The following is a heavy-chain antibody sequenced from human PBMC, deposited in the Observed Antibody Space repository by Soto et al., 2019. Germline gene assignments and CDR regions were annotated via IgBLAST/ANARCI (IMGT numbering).Heavy chain of an antibody. D-gene: IGHD2-15*01. CDR1: GFDFTAAW. V-gene: IGHV3-15*07. CDR2: IKSRGNGGTM. J-gene: IGHJ6*01. Sequence: QLVESGGGLVTPGKSVTLSCVGSGFDFTAAWMHWVRQAPGTGLEWVGRIKSRGNGGTMDYSAPVKGRFTISRDDSRNTVYLHMNSLKTEDTAVYFCSKQRGPSGYSYYDLEVWGQGSTVTVTS. CDR3: SKQRGPSGYSYYDLEV.